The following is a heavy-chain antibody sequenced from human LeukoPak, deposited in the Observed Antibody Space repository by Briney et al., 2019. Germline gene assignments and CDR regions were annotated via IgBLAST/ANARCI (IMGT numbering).Heavy chain of an antibody. J-gene: IGHJ4*02. CDR3: ARVGDTSYYGSGSHRVIDF. D-gene: IGHD3-10*01. CDR2: IYYSGST. Sequence: PSETLSLTCTVSGGPLSPYYWSWIRQPPGKGLEWIGYIYYSGSTSYNPSLKSRVTISVDTSKNQFSLKLSSVTAADTAVYYCARVGDTSYYGSGSHRVIDFWGQGTLVTVSS. CDR1: GGPLSPYY. V-gene: IGHV4-59*08.